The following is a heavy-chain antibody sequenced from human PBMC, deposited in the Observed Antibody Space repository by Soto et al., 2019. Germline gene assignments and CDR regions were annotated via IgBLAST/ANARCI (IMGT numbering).Heavy chain of an antibody. CDR3: ARPNDYWNGYGPFDY. V-gene: IGHV4-31*11. J-gene: IGHJ4*02. CDR1: GRSISSVGYY. D-gene: IGHD3-3*01. Sequence: QVQLQASGPGLVKPSQTLSLTCAVPGRSISSVGYYWSWVRQHPGKGLEWIGSISYTGNTYYNPSLENRLSISLDTSENRFYLRLNSVTAADTAIYYCARPNDYWNGYGPFDYWGQGSLVTVSS. CDR2: ISYTGNT.